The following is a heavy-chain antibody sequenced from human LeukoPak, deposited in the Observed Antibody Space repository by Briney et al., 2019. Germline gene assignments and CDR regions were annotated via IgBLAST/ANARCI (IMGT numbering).Heavy chain of an antibody. J-gene: IGHJ4*02. CDR1: GFPFSSFS. Sequence: GGSLRLSCAASGFPFSSFSVKWVRQAPGKGLEWVSSINTVASYIYYADSVRGRFTISRDNAKISVYLQMNSLRAEDTVVCYFARRRRNGDSGGFYYYYDSWGQGTLVTVSS. CDR2: INTVASYI. V-gene: IGHV3-21*01. CDR3: ARRRRNGDSGGFYYYYDS. D-gene: IGHD2-21*01.